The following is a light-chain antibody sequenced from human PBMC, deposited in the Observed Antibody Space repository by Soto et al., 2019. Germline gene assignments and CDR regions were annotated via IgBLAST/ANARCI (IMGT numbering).Light chain of an antibody. V-gene: IGKV3-20*01. J-gene: IGKJ1*01. CDR3: QQYGSSPRS. Sequence: EIVLTQSPGTLSLSPGERATLSCRASQSVSSSYLAWYQQKPGQAPRLLIYGASSRATGIPDRFSGSGSGTDFTLTIGRLEPEDFAVYYCQQYGSSPRSFGQGTKLELK. CDR1: QSVSSSY. CDR2: GAS.